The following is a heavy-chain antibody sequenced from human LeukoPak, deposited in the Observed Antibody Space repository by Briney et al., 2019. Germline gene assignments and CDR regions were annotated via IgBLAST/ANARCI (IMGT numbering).Heavy chain of an antibody. CDR1: GFTFSSYS. V-gene: IGHV3-48*01. J-gene: IGHJ4*02. CDR3: ARGLDY. CDR2: ISSGSSTI. Sequence: GGSLRLSCAASGFTFSSYSMNWVRQAPGKGLEWVSYISSGSSTIYYADSVKGRFTISRDNAKNSLYLQMNSLRAEDTAVYYCARGLDYWGQGTLVTVSS.